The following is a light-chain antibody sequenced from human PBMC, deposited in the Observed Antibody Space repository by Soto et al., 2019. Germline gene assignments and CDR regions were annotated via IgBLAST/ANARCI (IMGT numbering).Light chain of an antibody. V-gene: IGKV1D-8*03. Sequence: VIWMTQSPSLLSASTGDRVTISCRMSQGISSYLAWYQQKPGKAPKLLIYDASSLESGVPSRFSGSGSGTEFTLTISSLQPDDFATYYCQQYNSYSRRTFGQGTKVDIK. CDR2: DAS. CDR1: QGISSY. CDR3: QQYNSYSRRT. J-gene: IGKJ1*01.